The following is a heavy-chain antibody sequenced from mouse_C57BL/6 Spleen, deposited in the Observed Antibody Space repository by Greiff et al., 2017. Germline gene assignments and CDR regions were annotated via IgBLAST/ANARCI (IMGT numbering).Heavy chain of an antibody. V-gene: IGHV1-64*01. D-gene: IGHD1-1*01. CDR2: IHPNSGST. Sequence: VQLQQPGAELVKPGASVKLSCKASGYTFTSYWMHWVKQRPGQGLEWIGMIHPNSGSTNYNEKFKSKATLTVDKSSSTAYMQLSSLTSEDSAVYYCARPPYYYGPIFYYFDYWGQGTTLTVAS. CDR3: ARPPYYYGPIFYYFDY. J-gene: IGHJ2*01. CDR1: GYTFTSYW.